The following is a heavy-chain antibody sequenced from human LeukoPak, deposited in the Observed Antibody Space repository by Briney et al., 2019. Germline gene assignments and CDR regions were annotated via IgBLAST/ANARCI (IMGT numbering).Heavy chain of an antibody. J-gene: IGHJ4*02. CDR2: INPNSGGT. CDR3: ARLKMDSSRDPDG. D-gene: IGHD6-19*01. V-gene: IGHV1-2*02. Sequence: ASVKVSCKASGYTFIGYFMHWVRQAPGQGPEWMGWINPNSGGTNYAQKFQGRVTMTRDTSINTAYMELSRLRFDDTAVYYWARLKMDSSRDPDGWGQGTLVAVSS. CDR1: GYTFIGYF.